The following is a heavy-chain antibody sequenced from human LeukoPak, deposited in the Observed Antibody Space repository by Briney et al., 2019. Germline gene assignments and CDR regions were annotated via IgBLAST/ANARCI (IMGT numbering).Heavy chain of an antibody. Sequence: GSLRLSCAASRFTFSDYYMSWIRQAPGRGLEWLSYISSTGTDMLYADSVRGRFTISRDNSKSTLSLQMNSLRAEDTAIYYCATYRQVLLPFESWGQGTLVTVSS. CDR2: ISSTGTDM. V-gene: IGHV3-11*01. J-gene: IGHJ4*02. D-gene: IGHD2-8*02. CDR3: ATYRQVLLPFES. CDR1: RFTFSDYY.